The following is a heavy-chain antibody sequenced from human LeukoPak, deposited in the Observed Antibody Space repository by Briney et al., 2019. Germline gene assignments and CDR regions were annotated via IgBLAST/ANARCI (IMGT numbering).Heavy chain of an antibody. CDR2: TYDRSKWYN. CDR1: GDSVSSNSAA. J-gene: IGHJ6*03. Sequence: SQTLSLTCAISGDSVSSNSAAWNWIRQSPSRGLEWLGRTYDRSKWYNDYAVSVKSRITINPDTSKNQFSLQLNSVTPEDTAVYYCARDQGYSSGWFEDYYYYYMDLWGKGTTVTVSS. CDR3: ARDQGYSSGWFEDYYYYYMDL. V-gene: IGHV6-1*01. D-gene: IGHD6-19*01.